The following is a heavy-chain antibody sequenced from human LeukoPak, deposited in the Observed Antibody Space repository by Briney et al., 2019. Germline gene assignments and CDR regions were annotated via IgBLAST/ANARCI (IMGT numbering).Heavy chain of an antibody. V-gene: IGHV3-21*01. J-gene: IGHJ4*02. CDR1: GFTFSSYA. CDR2: ISSSSSYI. Sequence: GGSLRLSCAASGFTFSSYAMHWVRQAPGKGLEWVSSISSSSSYIYYADSVKGRFTISRDNAKNSLYLQMNSLRAEDTAVYYCAREGYNYSFDYWGQGTLVTVSS. CDR3: AREGYNYSFDY. D-gene: IGHD5-24*01.